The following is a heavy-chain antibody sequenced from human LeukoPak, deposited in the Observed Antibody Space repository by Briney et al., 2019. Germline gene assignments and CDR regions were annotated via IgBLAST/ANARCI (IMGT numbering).Heavy chain of an antibody. D-gene: IGHD3-22*01. J-gene: IGHJ4*02. Sequence: PSETLSLTCAVYGGSFSGYYWRWIRQPPGEGLEWIGEINHSGSTNYNPSLKSRVTISVDTSKNQFSLKLSSVTAADTAVYYCARGPYYYDSSGYHDYWGQGTLVTVSS. CDR2: INHSGST. CDR3: ARGPYYYDSSGYHDY. CDR1: GGSFSGYY. V-gene: IGHV4-34*01.